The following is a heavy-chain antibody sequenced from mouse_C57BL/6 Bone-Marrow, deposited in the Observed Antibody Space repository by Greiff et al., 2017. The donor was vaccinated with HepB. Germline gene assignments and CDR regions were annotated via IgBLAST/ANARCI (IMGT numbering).Heavy chain of an antibody. Sequence: EVNVVESGGGLVQPGGSMKLSCVASGFTFSNYWMNWVRQSPEKGLEWVAQIRLKSDNYATHYAESVKGRFTISRDDSKSSVYLQMNNLRAEDTGIYYCTADGYYYPYYFDYWGQGTTLTVSS. J-gene: IGHJ2*01. D-gene: IGHD2-3*01. CDR3: TADGYYYPYYFDY. CDR1: GFTFSNYW. V-gene: IGHV6-3*01. CDR2: IRLKSDNYAT.